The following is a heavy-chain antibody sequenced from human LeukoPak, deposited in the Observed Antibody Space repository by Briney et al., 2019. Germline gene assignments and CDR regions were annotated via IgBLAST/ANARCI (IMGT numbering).Heavy chain of an antibody. CDR3: GRVWLRYFDRNFDP. Sequence: SETLSLTCAVSGGSISSYYWSWIRQPPGKGLEWIGDIYYSGSTNYNPSLKSRVTISVDTSKNQFSLKLSSVTPADTAAYYCGRVWLRYFDRNFDPWGQGTLVTVSS. V-gene: IGHV4-59*01. CDR1: GGSISSYY. CDR2: IYYSGST. J-gene: IGHJ5*02. D-gene: IGHD3-9*01.